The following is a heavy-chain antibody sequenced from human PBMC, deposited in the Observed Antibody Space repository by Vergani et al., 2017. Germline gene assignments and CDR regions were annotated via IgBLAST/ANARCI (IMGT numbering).Heavy chain of an antibody. D-gene: IGHD3-10*01. V-gene: IGHV4-34*01. CDR1: GGSFSGYY. CDR2: INHSGST. Sequence: QVQLQQWGAGLLKPSETLSLTCAVYGGSFSGYYWSWIRQPPGKGLEWIGEINHSGSTNYNPSLKSRVTISVDTSKNQFSLKLSSVTAAGTAVYYCARGGRMVGGVINLFDPWGQGTLVTVSS. J-gene: IGHJ5*02. CDR3: ARGGRMVGGVINLFDP.